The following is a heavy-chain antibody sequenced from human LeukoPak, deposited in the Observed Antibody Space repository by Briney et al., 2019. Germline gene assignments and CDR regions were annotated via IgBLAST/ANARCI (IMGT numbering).Heavy chain of an antibody. V-gene: IGHV3-21*01. Sequence: GGSLRLSCAASGFTFSSYSINWVRQAPGKGLEWVSSISSSSSYIYYADSVKGRFTISRDNAKNSLYLQTNRLRAEDTAVYYCARAGGLYYDFWSGYYTDWGQGTLVTVSS. CDR2: ISSSSSYI. CDR1: GFTFSSYS. CDR3: ARAGGLYYDFWSGYYTD. D-gene: IGHD3-3*01. J-gene: IGHJ4*02.